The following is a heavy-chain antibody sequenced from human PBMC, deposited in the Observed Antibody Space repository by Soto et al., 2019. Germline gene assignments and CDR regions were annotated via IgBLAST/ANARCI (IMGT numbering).Heavy chain of an antibody. J-gene: IGHJ4*02. D-gene: IGHD4-17*01. V-gene: IGHV4-31*03. CDR2: IYYSGRT. CDR1: GGSISSGGYY. Sequence: QVQLQESGPGLVKPSQTLSLTCTVSGGSISSGGYYWSWIRQHPGTGLEWIGYIYYSGRTYYNPYLKSRVTISVDTSKNQFSLKLSSVTAADTAVYYCATQSTTVTIPFDYWGQGTLVTVSS. CDR3: ATQSTTVTIPFDY.